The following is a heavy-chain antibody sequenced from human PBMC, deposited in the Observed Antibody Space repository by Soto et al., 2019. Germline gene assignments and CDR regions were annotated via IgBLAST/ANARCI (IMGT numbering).Heavy chain of an antibody. CDR2: IYYRSKWFH. J-gene: IGHJ6*02. V-gene: IGHV6-1*01. Sequence: QTLSLTCVISGDSVSSNGACWNWIRQSPSRGLQWLGRIYYRSKWFHDYAASVESRMAINPDTSRNQFSLQLNYVTPEDTAVYYCARVHCSAGTCLDGLDFWGQGTTVTVSS. CDR3: ARVHCSAGTCLDGLDF. D-gene: IGHD2-15*01. CDR1: GDSVSSNGAC.